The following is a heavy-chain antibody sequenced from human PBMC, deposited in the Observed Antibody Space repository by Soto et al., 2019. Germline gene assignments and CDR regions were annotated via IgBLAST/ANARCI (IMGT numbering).Heavy chain of an antibody. CDR2: IYYRSKWFH. J-gene: IGHJ6*02. V-gene: IGHV6-1*01. Sequence: QTLSLTCVISGDSVSSNGACWNWIRQSPSRGLQWLGRIYYRSKWFHDYAASVESRMAINPDTSRNQFSLQLNYVTPEDTAVYYCARVHCSAGTCLDGLDFWGQGTTVTVSS. CDR3: ARVHCSAGTCLDGLDF. D-gene: IGHD2-15*01. CDR1: GDSVSSNGAC.